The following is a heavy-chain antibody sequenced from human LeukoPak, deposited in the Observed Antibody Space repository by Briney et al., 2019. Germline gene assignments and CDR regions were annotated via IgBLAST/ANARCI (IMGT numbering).Heavy chain of an antibody. J-gene: IGHJ4*02. Sequence: PSETLSLTCTVSGGSISSSSYYWGWIRQPPGKGLEWIGSIYYSGSTYYDPSLKSRVTPSVDTSRNQFSLKLSSVTAADTAVYYCARQRSIASAMYYFDYWGQGTLVTVSS. V-gene: IGHV4-39*01. CDR1: GGSISSSSYY. D-gene: IGHD6-13*01. CDR3: ARQRSIASAMYYFDY. CDR2: IYYSGST.